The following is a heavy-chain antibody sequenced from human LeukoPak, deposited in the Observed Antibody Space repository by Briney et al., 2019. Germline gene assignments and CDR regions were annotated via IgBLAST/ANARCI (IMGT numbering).Heavy chain of an antibody. CDR1: GFTFSNYA. CDR2: ISNDGSDE. D-gene: IGHD3-16*02. Sequence: GGSLRLSCAASGFTFSNYAMHWVRQAPGQGLEWVAIISNDGSDERSADSVKGRFTISRDNSKNTLYLQMNSLRADDTAEYYCARPTPGEFSFLIDYWGQGTLVTVSS. CDR3: ARPTPGEFSFLIDY. V-gene: IGHV3-30*01. J-gene: IGHJ4*02.